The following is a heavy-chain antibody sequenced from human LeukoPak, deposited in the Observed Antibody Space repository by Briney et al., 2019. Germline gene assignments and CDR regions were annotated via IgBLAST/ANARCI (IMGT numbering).Heavy chain of an antibody. D-gene: IGHD3-10*01. CDR1: GFTFSSYS. Sequence: GGSLRLSCAASGFTFSSYSMNWVRQAPGKGLEWVSFISSSSSYIYYADSVKGRFTISRDSFKNTLYLQMNSLRPEDTAVYYCAKEGDYYGSGSYRDGFDIWGQGTRATVSS. J-gene: IGHJ3*02. CDR3: AKEGDYYGSGSYRDGFDI. V-gene: IGHV3-21*01. CDR2: ISSSSSYI.